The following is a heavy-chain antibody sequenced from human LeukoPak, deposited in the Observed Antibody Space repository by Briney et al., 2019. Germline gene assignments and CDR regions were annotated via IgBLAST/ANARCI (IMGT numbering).Heavy chain of an antibody. V-gene: IGHV3-30*18. CDR1: GFTFTSYW. J-gene: IGHJ1*01. Sequence: GGSLRLSCAVSGFTFTSYWMSWVRQAPGKGLEWVAVISYDGSSKYYADSVKGRFTISRDNSKNTLYLQINSLRPEDTALYYCAKNWGPYGDYEYFQHWGQGSLVTVSS. D-gene: IGHD4-17*01. CDR2: ISYDGSSK. CDR3: AKNWGPYGDYEYFQH.